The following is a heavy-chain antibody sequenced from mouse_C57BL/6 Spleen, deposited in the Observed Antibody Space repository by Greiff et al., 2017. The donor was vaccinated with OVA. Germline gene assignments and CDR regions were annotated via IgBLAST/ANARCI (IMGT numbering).Heavy chain of an antibody. J-gene: IGHJ4*01. Sequence: QVQLQQPGAELVMPGASVKLSCKASGYTFTSYWMHWVKQRPGQGLEWIGEIDPSDSYTNYNQKFKGKSTLTVDKSSSTAYMQLSSLTSEDSAVYYCARSSYYYGSPYYYAMDYWGQGISVTVSS. D-gene: IGHD1-1*01. CDR1: GYTFTSYW. CDR2: IDPSDSYT. CDR3: ARSSYYYGSPYYYAMDY. V-gene: IGHV1-69*01.